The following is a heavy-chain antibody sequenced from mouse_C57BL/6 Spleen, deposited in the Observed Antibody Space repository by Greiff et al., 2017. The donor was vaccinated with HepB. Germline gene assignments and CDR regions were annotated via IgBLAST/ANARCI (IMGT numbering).Heavy chain of an antibody. CDR2: IHPNSGST. D-gene: IGHD1-1*01. CDR3: ARDYGSSRGFAY. CDR1: GYTFTSYW. Sequence: VQLQQSGAELVKPGASVKLSCKASGYTFTSYWMHWVKQRPGQGLEWIGMIHPNSGSTNYNEKFKSKATLTVDKSSSTAYMQLSSLTSEDSAVYYCARDYGSSRGFAYWGQGTLVTVSA. V-gene: IGHV1-64*01. J-gene: IGHJ3*01.